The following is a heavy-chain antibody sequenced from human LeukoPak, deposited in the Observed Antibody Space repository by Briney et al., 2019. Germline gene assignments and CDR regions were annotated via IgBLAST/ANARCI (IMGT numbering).Heavy chain of an antibody. CDR2: IYSTGNT. J-gene: IGHJ4*02. CDR3: ASVHGYEGPFDY. Sequence: SETLSLTCTVSGDSISSGSYYWGWIRQSPGKGLEWIGSIYSTGNTLYTPSLKSRVAISVDTSKNSFSLNLHSVTAADTAVYYCASVHGYEGPFDYWGQGTLVTVSS. CDR1: GDSISSGSYY. D-gene: IGHD5-18*01. V-gene: IGHV4-39*07.